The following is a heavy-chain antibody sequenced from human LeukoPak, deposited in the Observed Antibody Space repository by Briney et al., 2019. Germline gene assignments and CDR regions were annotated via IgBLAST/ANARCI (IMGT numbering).Heavy chain of an antibody. CDR3: PRDQKPGIAVAPYGMDV. Sequence: PGGSLRLSCAASGFTFSSYAMHWVRQAPGKGLEWVAVISYDGSNKYYADSVKGRFTISRDNSKNTLYLQMNSLRAEDTAVYYCPRDQKPGIAVAPYGMDVWGQGTTVTVSS. CDR2: ISYDGSNK. CDR1: GFTFSSYA. J-gene: IGHJ6*02. D-gene: IGHD6-19*01. V-gene: IGHV3-30-3*01.